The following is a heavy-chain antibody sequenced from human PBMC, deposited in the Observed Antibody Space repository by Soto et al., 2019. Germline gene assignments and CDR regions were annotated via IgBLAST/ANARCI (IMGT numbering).Heavy chain of an antibody. CDR1: GGSFSGYY. CDR3: ARGGITMVRGVKFDY. Sequence: SETLSLTCAVYGGSFSGYYWSWILQPPGKGLEWIGEINHSGSTNYNPSLKSRVTISVDTSKNQFSLKLSSVTAADTAVYYCARGGITMVRGVKFDYWGQGTLVTVSS. J-gene: IGHJ4*02. V-gene: IGHV4-34*01. CDR2: INHSGST. D-gene: IGHD3-10*01.